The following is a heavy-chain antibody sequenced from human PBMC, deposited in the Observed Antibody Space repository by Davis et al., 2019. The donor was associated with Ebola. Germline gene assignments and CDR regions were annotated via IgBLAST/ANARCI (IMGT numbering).Heavy chain of an antibody. CDR2: LYRDGRT. V-gene: IGHV3-53*01. CDR3: ARHANGDFWYFGL. CDR1: GFLVSDNY. D-gene: IGHD4-17*01. Sequence: GESLKISCAASGFLVSDNYMSWVRQAPGKGPEWVSVLYRDGRTYYAGSVRGRFTISRDNSKNTLYLEMNSLRAEDTAVYYCARHANGDFWYFGLWGRGTRVTVS. J-gene: IGHJ2*01.